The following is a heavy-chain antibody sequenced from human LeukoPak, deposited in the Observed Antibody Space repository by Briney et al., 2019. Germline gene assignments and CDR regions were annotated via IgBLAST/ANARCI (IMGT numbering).Heavy chain of an antibody. CDR2: IKQDGSEK. CDR3: ARDLGGTNYYYYYMDV. V-gene: IGHV3-7*01. Sequence: GGSLRLSCVASGFTFSNYAMNWVRQAPGKGLEWVANIKQDGSEKYYVDSVKGRFTISRDNAKNSLYLQMNSLRAEDTAVYYCARDLGGTNYYYYYMDVWGKGTTVTVSS. J-gene: IGHJ6*03. CDR1: GFTFSNYA. D-gene: IGHD1-1*01.